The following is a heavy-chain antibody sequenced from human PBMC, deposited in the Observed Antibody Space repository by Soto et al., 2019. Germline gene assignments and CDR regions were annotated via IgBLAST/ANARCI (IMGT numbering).Heavy chain of an antibody. D-gene: IGHD4-17*01. CDR1: GGSVSIGDYL. J-gene: IGHJ5*02. Sequence: VQLQESGPGLVTPSQTLSLTCTVFGGSVSIGDYLWSWIRQRPWKGLEWIGYIHDSGNTYYNPSLKSRVTISLDTSKNQFSLKVTSMTAADTAVYFCARARGGDSGDYASLFDRWGQGNLVTVSS. CDR2: IHDSGNT. CDR3: ARARGGDSGDYASLFDR. V-gene: IGHV4-30-4*01.